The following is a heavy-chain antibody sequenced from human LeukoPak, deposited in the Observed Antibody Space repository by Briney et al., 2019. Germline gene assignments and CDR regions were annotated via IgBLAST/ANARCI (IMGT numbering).Heavy chain of an antibody. D-gene: IGHD4-17*01. CDR2: ISSGSGYI. J-gene: IGHJ5*01. CDR1: GFTFGSYS. Sequence: GGSLRLSCAASGFTFGSYSMNWVRQAPGKGLEWVSSISSGSGYIYYGDSVKGRFTISKDNAKNSLYLQMNSLRAEDTAVYYCARDSASGDYRLDSWGQGTLVTVSS. V-gene: IGHV3-21*01. CDR3: ARDSASGDYRLDS.